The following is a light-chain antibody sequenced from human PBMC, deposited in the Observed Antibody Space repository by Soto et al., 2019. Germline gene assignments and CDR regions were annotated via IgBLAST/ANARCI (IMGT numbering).Light chain of an antibody. CDR1: QRIGTY. Sequence: IQMTQSPSSLSASVGDRVTITCRASQRIGTYLNWYQQRPGRAPKLLISPISTLQRGVPSSFSGSGSGTDFTLTITGLQPEDFDTYSCPQSYSTASTFGQGTKLEIK. CDR3: PQSYSTAST. J-gene: IGKJ2*01. CDR2: PIS. V-gene: IGKV1-39*01.